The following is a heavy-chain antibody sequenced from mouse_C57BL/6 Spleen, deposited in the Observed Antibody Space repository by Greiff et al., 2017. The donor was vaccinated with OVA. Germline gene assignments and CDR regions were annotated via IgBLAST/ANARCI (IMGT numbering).Heavy chain of an antibody. Sequence: VQLQQSGPELVKPGASVKISCKASGYSFTGYYMNWVTQTPEKSLEWIGEINPSTGGTTYNQKFKAKATLTVYKSSSTAYMQLKSLTSEDSAVYYCASKGDYYGPLDYWGQGTTLTVSS. J-gene: IGHJ2*01. CDR2: INPSTGGT. V-gene: IGHV1-42*01. CDR3: ASKGDYYGPLDY. CDR1: GYSFTGYY. D-gene: IGHD1-1*01.